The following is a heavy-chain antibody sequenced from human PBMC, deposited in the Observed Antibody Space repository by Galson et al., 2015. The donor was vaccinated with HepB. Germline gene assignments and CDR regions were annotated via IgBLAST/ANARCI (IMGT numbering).Heavy chain of an antibody. CDR2: VSPDGRNK. CDR3: ARKAVVTPDYTWFDP. Sequence: SLRLSCAASGFTFKSHSMHWVRQAPGKGLEWVAVVSPDGRNKYYADPVKGRFTISRDNSENTLYLQMDSLRPEDTAIYHCARKAVVTPDYTWFDPWGQGTLVTVSS. J-gene: IGHJ5*02. CDR1: GFTFKSHS. V-gene: IGHV3-30*01. D-gene: IGHD2-21*02.